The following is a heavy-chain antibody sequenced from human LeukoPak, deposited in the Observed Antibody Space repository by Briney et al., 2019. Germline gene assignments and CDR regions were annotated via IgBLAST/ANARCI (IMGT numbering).Heavy chain of an antibody. CDR1: GYTFTGYY. CDR2: INPNNGGT. CDR3: ARESGSYHGNDY. J-gene: IGHJ4*02. D-gene: IGHD1-26*01. Sequence: GASVKVSCKASGYTFTGYYMRWVRQAPGQGLEWMGRINPNNGGTNCAQKFQGRVTMTGDTSISTAYMELSSLRSDDTAVYYCARESGSYHGNDYWGQGTLVTVSS. V-gene: IGHV1-2*06.